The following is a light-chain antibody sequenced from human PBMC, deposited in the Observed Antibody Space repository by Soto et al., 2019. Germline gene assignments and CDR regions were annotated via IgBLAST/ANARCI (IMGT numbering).Light chain of an antibody. CDR2: DAS. CDR1: QDINNY. Sequence: DIQMTQSPSSLSASVGDRVTIACQASQDINNYLHWYQQKPGKAPKLLIYDASNLETGVPSRFSVSGSGTDFTFTISSLQPEDIATYYCQQYHTLPYTFGQGTKLEIK. J-gene: IGKJ2*01. CDR3: QQYHTLPYT. V-gene: IGKV1-33*01.